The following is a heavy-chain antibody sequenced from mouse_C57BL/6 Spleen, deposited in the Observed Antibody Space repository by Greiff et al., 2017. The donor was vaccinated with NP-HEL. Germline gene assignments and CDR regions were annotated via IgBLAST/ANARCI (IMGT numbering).Heavy chain of an antibody. CDR2: ISYDGSN. Sequence: EVQLQQSGPGLVKPSQSLSLTCSVTGYSITSGYYWNWIRQFPGNKLEWMGYISYDGSNNYNPSLKNRISITRDTSKNQFFLKLNSVTTEDTATYYCARQGSFRYYFDYWGQGTTLTVSS. V-gene: IGHV3-6*01. CDR3: ARQGSFRYYFDY. J-gene: IGHJ2*01. CDR1: GYSITSGYY.